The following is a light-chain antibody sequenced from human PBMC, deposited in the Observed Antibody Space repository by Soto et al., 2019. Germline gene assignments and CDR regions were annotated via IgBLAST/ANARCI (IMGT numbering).Light chain of an antibody. Sequence: EIVLTQSPGTLSSSPGERATLSCRASESVSSNYLAWYQQRPCQAPRLLIYAASNRARGIPDRFDGSGSGTDFTLTVSRLEPEDFAVYYGQQYGSAPWTCGQGTKV. CDR2: AAS. V-gene: IGKV3-20*01. J-gene: IGKJ1*01. CDR3: QQYGSAPWT. CDR1: ESVSSNY.